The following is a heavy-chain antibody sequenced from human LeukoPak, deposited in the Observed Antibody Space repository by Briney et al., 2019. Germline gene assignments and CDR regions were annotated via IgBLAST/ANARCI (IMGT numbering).Heavy chain of an antibody. J-gene: IGHJ4*02. CDR3: AKEGIYGSGSYYNAYYFDY. V-gene: IGHV3-30*02. CDR1: GFTFSSYG. CDR2: IRYDGSNK. D-gene: IGHD3-10*01. Sequence: GGSLRLSCAASGFTFSSYGMHWVRQAPGKGLEWVAFIRYDGSNKYYADSVKGRFTISRDNSKNTLYLQMNSLRAEDTAVYYCAKEGIYGSGSYYNAYYFDYWGQGTLVTVSS.